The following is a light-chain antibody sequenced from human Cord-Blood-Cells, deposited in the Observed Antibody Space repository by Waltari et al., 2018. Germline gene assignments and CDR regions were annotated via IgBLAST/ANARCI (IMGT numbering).Light chain of an antibody. V-gene: IGLV2-14*03. Sequence: QSALPQPASVSGSPGQSITISCTGTSSDVGGYNSVSWYQPHPGKAPKLMIYDVSNLPSWVSNRFPGSKSGNTAALTISGLQAEDEAEYYCSSYTSSSTYVFGTGTRVTVL. J-gene: IGLJ1*01. CDR2: DVS. CDR3: SSYTSSSTYV. CDR1: SSDVGGYNS.